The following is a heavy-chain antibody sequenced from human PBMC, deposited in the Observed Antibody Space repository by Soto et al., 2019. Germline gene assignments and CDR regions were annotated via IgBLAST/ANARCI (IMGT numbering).Heavy chain of an antibody. J-gene: IGHJ4*02. V-gene: IGHV3-74*01. Sequence: GGSLRLSCAASGLTFNSYWMHWVRQAPGKGLVWVSRNNGDGSTTSYADSVKGRFTISRDNAKNTLYLQMNSLRAEDTAVYYCAREYGSAWDFDSWGQGTLVTVSS. CDR1: GLTFNSYW. D-gene: IGHD6-19*01. CDR2: NNGDGSTT. CDR3: AREYGSAWDFDS.